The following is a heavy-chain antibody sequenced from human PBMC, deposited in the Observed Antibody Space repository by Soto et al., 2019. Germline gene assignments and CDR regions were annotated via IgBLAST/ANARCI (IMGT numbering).Heavy chain of an antibody. CDR1: GGSISNDY. J-gene: IGHJ5*02. CDR2: IYNSGTT. D-gene: IGHD4-17*01. V-gene: IGHV4-59*01. Sequence: QVQLQESGPGLVKPSETLSLTCTVSGGSISNDYWTWIRQPPGKGLEWIGYIYNSGTTNYNPSLKSRVPRSVDTSKNQFSLKLSSVTAADTAVYYWAKLPWADYGGIFDPWGQGTLVTVSS. CDR3: AKLPWADYGGIFDP.